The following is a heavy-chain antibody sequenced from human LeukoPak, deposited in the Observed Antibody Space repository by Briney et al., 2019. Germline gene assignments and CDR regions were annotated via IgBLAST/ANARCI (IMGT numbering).Heavy chain of an antibody. J-gene: IGHJ6*03. Sequence: GRSLRLSCAASGFTFSSYAMHWVRQAPGKGLEWVAVISYDGSNKYYADSVKGRFTISRDNAKNSLYLQMNSLRAEDTAVYYCAREFTAAAGTGYYYYYYMDVWGKGTTVTVSS. D-gene: IGHD6-13*01. CDR2: ISYDGSNK. CDR3: AREFTAAAGTGYYYYYYMDV. CDR1: GFTFSSYA. V-gene: IGHV3-30-3*01.